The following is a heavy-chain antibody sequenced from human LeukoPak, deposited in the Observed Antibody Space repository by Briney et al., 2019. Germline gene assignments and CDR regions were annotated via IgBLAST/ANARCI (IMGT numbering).Heavy chain of an antibody. V-gene: IGHV4-61*02. Sequence: PSETLSLTCTVTGGSISSGSYFWSWIRQPAGKGLEWTGRIFTSGSTNYNPSLKSRVTMSVDTSKNQFSLRLTSVTAADTAVYYCARMVWDSGYLSNWFDPWGQGTLVTVSS. D-gene: IGHD3-22*01. J-gene: IGHJ5*02. CDR2: IFTSGST. CDR3: ARMVWDSGYLSNWFDP. CDR1: GGSISSGSYF.